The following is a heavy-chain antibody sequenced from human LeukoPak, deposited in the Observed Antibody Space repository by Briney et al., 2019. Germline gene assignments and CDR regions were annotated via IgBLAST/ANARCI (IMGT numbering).Heavy chain of an antibody. CDR2: IYYSGST. CDR3: ARDRYYYDSSGYPMGDDAFDI. V-gene: IGHV4-59*01. Sequence: SETLSLTCTVSGGSISSYYWSWIRQPPGKGLEWIGYIYYSGSTNYNPSLKSRVTISVDTSKNQFSLKLSSVTAADTAVYHCARDRYYYDSSGYPMGDDAFDIWGQGTMVTVSS. CDR1: GGSISSYY. J-gene: IGHJ3*02. D-gene: IGHD3-22*01.